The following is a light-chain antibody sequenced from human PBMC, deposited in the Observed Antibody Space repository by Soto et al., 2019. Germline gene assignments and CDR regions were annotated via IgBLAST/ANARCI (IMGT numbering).Light chain of an antibody. CDR3: QQYSTYPWT. CDR2: KAS. V-gene: IGKV1-5*03. J-gene: IGKJ1*01. Sequence: DIQMTQSPSTLSASVGERVTITCRASQTISTLLAWYQQRPGKAPNLLIYKASSLESGVPSRFSGSGSGTEFTLTISSLQPDDFATYFCQQYSTYPWTFGQGTKVEVK. CDR1: QTISTL.